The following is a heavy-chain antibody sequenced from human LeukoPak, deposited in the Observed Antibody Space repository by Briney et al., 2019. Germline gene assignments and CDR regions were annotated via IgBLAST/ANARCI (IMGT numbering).Heavy chain of an antibody. CDR1: GGSVSSTNW. D-gene: IGHD6-25*01. Sequence: SETLSLTCGVSGGSVSSTNWWTWIRQPPGKGLEWIGEVHLDGRTNFNPSLKSRLTMSVDLSENHVSLKLTSVIAADTAVYYCAREGGFYRPLDYSGQGTLVTVSS. CDR3: AREGGFYRPLDY. V-gene: IGHV4-4*02. J-gene: IGHJ4*02. CDR2: VHLDGRT.